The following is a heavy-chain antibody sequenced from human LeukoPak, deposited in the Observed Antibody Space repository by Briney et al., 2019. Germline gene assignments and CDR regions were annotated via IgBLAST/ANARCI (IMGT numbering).Heavy chain of an antibody. V-gene: IGHV1-18*01. CDR2: ISAYNGNT. Sequence: ASAKVSCKASGYTFISYGVSWVRQAPGQGLEWMGWISAYNGNTNYAQKLQGRVTMTTDTSTTTAYMDLRSLRSDDTAVYYCARGPYCSGGTCYSQYFDYWGQGTLVTVSS. J-gene: IGHJ4*02. D-gene: IGHD2-15*01. CDR1: GYTFISYG. CDR3: ARGPYCSGGTCYSQYFDY.